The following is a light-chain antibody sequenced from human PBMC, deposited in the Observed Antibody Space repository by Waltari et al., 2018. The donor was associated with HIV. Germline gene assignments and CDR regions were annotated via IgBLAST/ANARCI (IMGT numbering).Light chain of an antibody. CDR1: SSNLGAGYH. CDR3: QSYDSGLSEGV. V-gene: IGLV1-40*01. J-gene: IGLJ2*01. CDR2: SNT. Sequence: QSVLTQPPSVSGAPGQRVAISCTGSSSNLGAGYHVHWYQQHPGAAPKLLIFSNTNRPSGVPDRFSGFKSGTSASLAITGVQAEDEAVYYCQSYDSGLSEGVFGGGTKLAVL.